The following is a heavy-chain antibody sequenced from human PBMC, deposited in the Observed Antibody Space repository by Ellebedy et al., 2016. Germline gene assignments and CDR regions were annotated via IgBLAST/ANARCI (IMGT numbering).Heavy chain of an antibody. CDR3: AREVVAAAGIQPNFDY. V-gene: IGHV1-46*01. D-gene: IGHD6-13*01. CDR1: GYTFRSYY. Sequence: ASVKVSCKTSGYTFRSYYMHWVRQAPGQGLEWMGIINPNDGSRSYAQQFQDRVTLTRDTSTSAVHMELRSLRSDDTAVYYCAREVVAAAGIQPNFDYWGQGTLVTVSS. J-gene: IGHJ4*02. CDR2: INPNDGSR.